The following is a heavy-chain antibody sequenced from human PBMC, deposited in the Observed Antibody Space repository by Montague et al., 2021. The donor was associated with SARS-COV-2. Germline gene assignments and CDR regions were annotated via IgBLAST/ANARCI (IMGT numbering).Heavy chain of an antibody. CDR2: ISSSGSTI. CDR3: ATRGGIYY. Sequence: SLRLSLSASGFTFSSYSMNWVRQAPGKGLEWVSYISSSGSTIYYADSVKGRFTISRDNAKNSLYLQMNSLRVKDTAVYYCATRGGIYYWGQGTLATVSS. CDR1: GFTFSSYS. D-gene: IGHD6-13*01. V-gene: IGHV3-48*04. J-gene: IGHJ4*02.